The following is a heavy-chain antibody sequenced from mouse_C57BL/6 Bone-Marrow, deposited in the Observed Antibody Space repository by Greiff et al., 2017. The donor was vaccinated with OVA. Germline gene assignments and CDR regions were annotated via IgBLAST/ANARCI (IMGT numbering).Heavy chain of an antibody. J-gene: IGHJ3*01. V-gene: IGHV1-55*01. CDR1: GYTFTSYW. Sequence: QVQLQQPGAELVKPGASVKMSCKASGYTFTSYWITWVKQRPGQGLEWIGDLYPGSGSTNYNEKFKSKATLTVDTSSSTAYMQLSSLTSEDAAVYYCARGELGRKAYWGQGTLVTVSA. CDR3: ARGELGRKAY. CDR2: LYPGSGST.